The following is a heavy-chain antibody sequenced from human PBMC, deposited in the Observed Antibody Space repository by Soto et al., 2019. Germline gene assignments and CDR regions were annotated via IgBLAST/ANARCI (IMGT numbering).Heavy chain of an antibody. CDR1: GFTFSDYG. V-gene: IGHV3-30*18. J-gene: IGHJ6*02. D-gene: IGHD4-17*01. CDR3: AKEARSRAVTATRVYGMDV. Sequence: QVNLVESGGGVVQPGRSLRLSCAASGFTFSDYGMHWVRQAPGKGLEWVAAISHDGSNKFYGDSVKGRFTISRDNSKNALLLQTDRLRDEDMAVYFCAKEARSRAVTATRVYGMDVWGQGTIGAVSS. CDR2: ISHDGSNK.